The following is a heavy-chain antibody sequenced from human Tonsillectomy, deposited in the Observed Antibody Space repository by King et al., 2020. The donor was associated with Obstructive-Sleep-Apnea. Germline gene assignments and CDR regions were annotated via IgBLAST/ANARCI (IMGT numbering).Heavy chain of an antibody. V-gene: IGHV4-34*01. CDR2: IIHSGST. J-gene: IGHJ5*02. CDR3: ARGSGAAAVNWFDP. CDR1: GGSFSDYY. D-gene: IGHD6-13*01. Sequence: VQLQQWGAGLLKPSETLSLTCAVFGGSFSDYYWSWIRQPPGKGLEWIGAIIHSGSTNCNSSLKSRVTISVDTSKNQFSLKLNSVTAADTAVYYSARGSGAAAVNWFDPWGQGTLVTVSS.